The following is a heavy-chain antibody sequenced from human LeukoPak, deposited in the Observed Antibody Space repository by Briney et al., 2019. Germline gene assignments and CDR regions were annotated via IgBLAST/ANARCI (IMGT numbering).Heavy chain of an antibody. CDR2: IYTSGST. V-gene: IGHV4-4*07. CDR1: GGSISSYY. CDR3: ARDPHSYDYVWGNWFDP. J-gene: IGHJ5*02. Sequence: SETLSLTCTVSGGSISSYYWSWIRQPAGKGLEWIGRIYTSGSTNYNPSLKSRVTMSVDTSKNQFSLKLSSVTAADTAVYYCARDPHSYDYVWGNWFDPWGQGTLVTVPS. D-gene: IGHD3-16*01.